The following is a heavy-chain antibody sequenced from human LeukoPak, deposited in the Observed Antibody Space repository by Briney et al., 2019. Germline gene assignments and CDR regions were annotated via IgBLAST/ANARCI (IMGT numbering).Heavy chain of an antibody. J-gene: IGHJ6*03. D-gene: IGHD2-2*01. CDR3: ARASRDRGYCGATSCFEYMDV. Sequence: SETLSLTCTVSGASFSSYCWSWLRQPPGKGLEWIAYIFYNGNTKYNPSLKSRVTISVDTSKTQFSLKVTSVTAADTAVYYCARASRDRGYCGATSCFEYMDVWGRGTTVTISS. CDR1: GASFSSYC. CDR2: IFYNGNT. V-gene: IGHV4-59*01.